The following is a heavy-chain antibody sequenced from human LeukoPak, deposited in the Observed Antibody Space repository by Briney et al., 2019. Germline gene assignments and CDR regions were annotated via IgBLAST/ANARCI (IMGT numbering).Heavy chain of an antibody. CDR1: GFPFSTYA. J-gene: IGHJ4*02. CDR3: AKHVYGDYGGLDY. CDR2: IRGSDGST. V-gene: IGHV3-23*01. D-gene: IGHD4-17*01. Sequence: GGSLRLSCAASGFPFSTYAMSWVRQAPGKGLEWVSSIRGSDGSTYYADSVKGRFAISRDNSKNTLYLQMNSLRAEDTAVYYCAKHVYGDYGGLDYWRQGTLVTVSS.